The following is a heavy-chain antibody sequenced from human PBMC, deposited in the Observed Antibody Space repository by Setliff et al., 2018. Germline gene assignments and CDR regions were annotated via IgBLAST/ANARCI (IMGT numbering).Heavy chain of an antibody. CDR1: KFIIRSYW. Sequence: PGGSLRLSCEGSKFIIRSYWMHWVRQAPGKGLVWVSRINSDGSNTTYADSVKGRFTISRDNAKNTLYLQMNSLNADDTAVYYCARDPDTSSKVDVWGRGTLVTVSS. V-gene: IGHV3-74*03. D-gene: IGHD5-18*01. J-gene: IGHJ2*01. CDR3: ARDPDTSSKVDV. CDR2: INSDGSNT.